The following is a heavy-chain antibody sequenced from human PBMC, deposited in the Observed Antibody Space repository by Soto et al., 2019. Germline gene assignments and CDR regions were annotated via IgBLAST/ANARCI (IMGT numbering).Heavy chain of an antibody. D-gene: IGHD5-12*01. CDR3: ARGSDGYNFGAVY. CDR1: GGGNLRDYR. CDR2: IIHKLGSA. Sequence: QVQLVQSGAEVKEPGSSVKVSCKASGGGNLRDYRTTWVRRAPGQGLEWMGGIIHKLGSANYAQNFQGRVMVTADDSTNTVYMELRSPRSDDTAVYYCARGSDGYNFGAVYWGQGTPVTVSS. V-gene: IGHV1-69*01. J-gene: IGHJ4*02.